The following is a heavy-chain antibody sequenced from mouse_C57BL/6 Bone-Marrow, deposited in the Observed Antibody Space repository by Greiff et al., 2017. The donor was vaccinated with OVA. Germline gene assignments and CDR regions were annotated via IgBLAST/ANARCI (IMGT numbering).Heavy chain of an antibody. CDR1: GYTFTSYW. J-gene: IGHJ2*01. V-gene: IGHV1-52*01. Sequence: VQLQQPGAELVRPGSSVKLSCKASGYTFTSYWMHWVKQRPIQGLEWIGNIDPSDSETHYNQKFKDKATLTVDKSSSTAYMQLSSLTSEDSAVYYCARRDTGTGYFDYWGQGTTLTVSS. CDR2: IDPSDSET. CDR3: ARRDTGTGYFDY. D-gene: IGHD4-1*01.